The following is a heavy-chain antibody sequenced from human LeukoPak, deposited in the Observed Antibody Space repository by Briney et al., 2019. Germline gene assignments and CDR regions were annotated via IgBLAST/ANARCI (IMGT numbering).Heavy chain of an antibody. CDR3: AKESNIAVAGTGSAFDI. D-gene: IGHD6-19*01. CDR1: GFTFSSYA. J-gene: IGHJ3*02. CDR2: ISGSGGST. V-gene: IGHV3-23*01. Sequence: GRSLRLSCAASGFTFSSYAMSWVRQAPGKGLEWVSAISGSGGSTYYADSVKGRFTISRDNSENTLYLQMNSLRAEDTAVYYCAKESNIAVAGTGSAFDIWGQGTMVTVSS.